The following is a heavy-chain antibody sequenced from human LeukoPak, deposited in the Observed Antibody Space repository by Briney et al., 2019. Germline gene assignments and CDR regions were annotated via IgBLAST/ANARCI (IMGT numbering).Heavy chain of an antibody. CDR1: GFTVNSHY. CDR2: IYSGGST. CDR3: ARGGPTRPAPFDF. J-gene: IGHJ4*02. D-gene: IGHD6-6*01. V-gene: IGHV3-53*01. Sequence: GGSLRLSCAASGFTVNSHYMNWVRRTPGKGLERVSIIYSGGSTNYAESVKGRFTISRDNSKNTLYLQMKSLRAEDTAVYYCARGGPTRPAPFDFSGQGTLVTVSS.